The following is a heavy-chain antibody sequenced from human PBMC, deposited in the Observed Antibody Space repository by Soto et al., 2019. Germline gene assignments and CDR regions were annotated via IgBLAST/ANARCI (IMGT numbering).Heavy chain of an antibody. CDR1: GGSISGYY. J-gene: IGHJ1*01. D-gene: IGHD1-26*01. Sequence: PSESLSLTCTVHGGSISGYYWIWMRQPPGKGLEWIGYIYNSGSTNYNPALKSRVTISVDTSKNQFSLKLSSVTAADTAVYYCARDGGREELWYFQHWGQGTLVTVSS. V-gene: IGHV4-59*01. CDR2: IYNSGST. CDR3: ARDGGREELWYFQH.